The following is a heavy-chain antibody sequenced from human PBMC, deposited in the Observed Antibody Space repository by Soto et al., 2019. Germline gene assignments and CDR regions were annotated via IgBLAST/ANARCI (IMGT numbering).Heavy chain of an antibody. Sequence: SVKVSCKASGGTFSSYAISWVRQAPGQGLEWMGGIIPIFGTANYAQKFQGRVTITADESTSTAYMELSSLRSEDTAVYYCACPEGEGYYYYGMDVWGQGTTVTVSS. CDR3: ACPEGEGYYYYGMDV. CDR2: IIPIFGTA. CDR1: GGTFSSYA. V-gene: IGHV1-69*13. J-gene: IGHJ6*02.